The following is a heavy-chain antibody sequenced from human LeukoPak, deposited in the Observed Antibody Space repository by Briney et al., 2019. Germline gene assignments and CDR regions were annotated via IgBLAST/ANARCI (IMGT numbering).Heavy chain of an antibody. D-gene: IGHD3-10*01. CDR2: IHYTGIN. CDR1: DGSISGYY. J-gene: IGHJ2*01. Sequence: SETLSLTCTVSDGSISGYYWGWIRQAPGRGLEWIAYIHYTGINNYNPSLKSRAAISVDTSTNQFSLKLTSVTAADTAMYYCARHITNSGSAFDLWGRGALVTLSS. CDR3: ARHITNSGSAFDL. V-gene: IGHV4-59*08.